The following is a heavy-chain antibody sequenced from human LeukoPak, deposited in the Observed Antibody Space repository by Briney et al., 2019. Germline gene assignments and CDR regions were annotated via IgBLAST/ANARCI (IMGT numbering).Heavy chain of an antibody. CDR1: GFTVITND. CDR3: AKDVGYSYSYYDY. J-gene: IGHJ4*02. D-gene: IGHD5-18*01. Sequence: SGGSLRLSCAASGFTVITNDMTWVRQAPGKGLEWVSVLYSDGNTKYADSVQGRFTISRDNSKNTLYLEMNSLSPDDTAVYYCAKDVGYSYSYYDYWGQGTLVTVSS. CDR2: LYSDGNT. V-gene: IGHV3-53*01.